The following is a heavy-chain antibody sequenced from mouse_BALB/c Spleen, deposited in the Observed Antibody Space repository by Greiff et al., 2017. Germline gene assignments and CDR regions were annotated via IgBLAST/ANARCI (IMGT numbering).Heavy chain of an antibody. CDR2: IDPSDSYT. CDR1: GYTFTSYW. CDR3: TRSGYGSSLDY. V-gene: IGHV1S127*01. D-gene: IGHD1-1*01. J-gene: IGHJ2*01. Sequence: VKLQQPGAELVKPGASVKMSCKASGYTFTSYWMHWVKQRPGQGLEWIGVIDPSDSYTSYNQKFKGKATLTVDTSSSTAYMQLSSLTSEDSAVYYCTRSGYGSSLDYWGQGTTLTVSS.